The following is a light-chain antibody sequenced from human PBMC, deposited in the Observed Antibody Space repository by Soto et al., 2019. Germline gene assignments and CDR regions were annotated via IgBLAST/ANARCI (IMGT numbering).Light chain of an antibody. CDR3: CSYAGGRYV. CDR2: DVT. Sequence: QSALTQPRSVSGSPGQSVTISCTGTSADVGDYDFVSWYQQLPGKAPKLMIFDVTKRPSGVPHRSSGSKSDNTASLTISGLQGEDEADYYCCSYAGGRYVFGTGTKVTVL. CDR1: SADVGDYDF. J-gene: IGLJ1*01. V-gene: IGLV2-11*01.